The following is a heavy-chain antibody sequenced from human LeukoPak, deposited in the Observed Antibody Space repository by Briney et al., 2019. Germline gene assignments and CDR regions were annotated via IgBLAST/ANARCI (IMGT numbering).Heavy chain of an antibody. CDR3: ARDGSATYDFWSGSYPEWADYYYFYMDV. CDR1: GYTFTSYG. J-gene: IGHJ6*03. D-gene: IGHD3-3*01. CDR2: ISAYNGNT. V-gene: IGHV1-18*01. Sequence: ASVKVSCKASGYTFTSYGISCGRQAPRQGLEWIGWISAYNGNTNYAQKFQCRVTMTTDTSTSTAYMELRSLRSDDTAVYYCARDGSATYDFWSGSYPEWADYYYFYMDVWGKGTTVTVSS.